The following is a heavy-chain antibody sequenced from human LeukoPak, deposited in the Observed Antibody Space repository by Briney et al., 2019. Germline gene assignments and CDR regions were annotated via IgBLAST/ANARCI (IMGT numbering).Heavy chain of an antibody. CDR1: GFTFSGYF. J-gene: IGHJ4*02. V-gene: IGHV3-11*04. CDR3: ARGAPLITFGGLIVNY. CDR2: ISSSGTSI. Sequence: GGSLRLSCAASGFTFSGYFMGWIRQAPGKGLEWVSYISSSGTSIYYADSVKGRFTISRDNAKNSLYLQMNSLRAEDTAVYYCARGAPLITFGGLIVNYWGQGTLVTVSS. D-gene: IGHD3-16*02.